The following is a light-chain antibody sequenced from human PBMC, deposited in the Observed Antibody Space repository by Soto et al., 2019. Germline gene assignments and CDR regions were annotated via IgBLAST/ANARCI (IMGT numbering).Light chain of an antibody. J-gene: IGLJ2*01. CDR3: QSYDSSLSGPVV. CDR2: GNS. Sequence: QSVLTQPPSLSGAPGQRVTISCTGSSSNIGAGYDVHWYQQLPGTAPKLLIYGNSNRPSGVPDRFSGSKSGTSASLAITGLQVEDEADYYCQSYDSSLSGPVVFGGGTKLTVL. V-gene: IGLV1-40*01. CDR1: SSNIGAGYD.